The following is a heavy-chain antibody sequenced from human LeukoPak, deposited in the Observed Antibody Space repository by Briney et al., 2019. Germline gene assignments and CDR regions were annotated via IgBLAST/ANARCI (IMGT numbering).Heavy chain of an antibody. Sequence: GGSLRLSCAASGFTFSGYGMHWVRQAPGKGLEWVASINQDGSEKYYVDSVKGRFTISRDNAKNSLSLQMNSLGAEDTAVYYCAKVGSGIDFDYWGQGTLVTVSS. CDR2: INQDGSEK. CDR1: GFTFSGYG. J-gene: IGHJ4*02. V-gene: IGHV3-7*01. CDR3: AKVGSGIDFDY. D-gene: IGHD3-3*01.